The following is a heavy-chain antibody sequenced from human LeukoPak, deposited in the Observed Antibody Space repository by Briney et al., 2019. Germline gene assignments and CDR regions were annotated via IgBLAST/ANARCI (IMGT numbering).Heavy chain of an antibody. Sequence: GGSLRLSCAASGFTFSSYEMNWVRQAPGKGLEWVSYISSSGNTIYYADSVKGRFTISRDNAKNSLYLQMNSLRASDTAVYYCARELNGAFDPWGQGTLVTVSS. CDR2: ISSSGNTI. CDR3: ARELNGAFDP. V-gene: IGHV3-48*03. J-gene: IGHJ5*02. CDR1: GFTFSSYE. D-gene: IGHD1-1*01.